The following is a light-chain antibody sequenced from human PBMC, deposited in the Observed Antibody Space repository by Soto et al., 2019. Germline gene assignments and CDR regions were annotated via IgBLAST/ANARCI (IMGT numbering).Light chain of an antibody. J-gene: IGKJ1*01. CDR2: DAS. CDR3: QQYETFPGT. V-gene: IGKV1-5*01. Sequence: DIKMTQSPSTLSASVGDTVAVPCRASQSVSGWLAWYQQTPGEAPKLLIYDASALPRGVPSRFSGSGAGTKFTLTIASLQPDDVATDYCQQYETFPGTFGPGTKVDI. CDR1: QSVSGW.